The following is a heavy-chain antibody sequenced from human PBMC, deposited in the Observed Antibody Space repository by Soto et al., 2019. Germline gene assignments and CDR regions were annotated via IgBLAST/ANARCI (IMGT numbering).Heavy chain of an antibody. V-gene: IGHV1-18*01. CDR2: ISAYNGNT. D-gene: IGHD2-21*02. CDR3: ARDVVTTGWFDP. CDR1: GYTFSNFG. J-gene: IGHJ5*02. Sequence: ASVKVSCKASGYTFSNFGMSWVRQAPGQGLEWMGWISAYNGNTNYAQKLQGRVTMTTDTSTSTAYMELRSLRSDDTAVYYCARDVVTTGWFDPWGQGTLVTVSS.